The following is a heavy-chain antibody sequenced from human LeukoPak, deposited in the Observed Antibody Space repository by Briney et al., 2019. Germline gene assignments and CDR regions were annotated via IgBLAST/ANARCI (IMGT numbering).Heavy chain of an antibody. Sequence: PGGSLRLSCVASGFTFSSYGMHWVRQAPGKGLEWVAFIQYDGSNKYFADSVKGRFAISRDNSKKTLYLQMNSLRSEDTAVYYCARDGRVHYDFWSGYYRDEVWFDPWGQGTLVTVSS. CDR2: IQYDGSNK. D-gene: IGHD3-3*01. J-gene: IGHJ5*02. V-gene: IGHV3-30*02. CDR3: ARDGRVHYDFWSGYYRDEVWFDP. CDR1: GFTFSSYG.